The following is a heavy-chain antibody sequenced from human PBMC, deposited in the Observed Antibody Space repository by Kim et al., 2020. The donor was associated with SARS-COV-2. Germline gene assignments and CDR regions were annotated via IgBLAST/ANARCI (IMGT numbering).Heavy chain of an antibody. V-gene: IGHV3-72*01. CDR1: GFTFSDHY. CDR3: ARRGSGTYQFDY. CDR2: IKNRAESYTT. J-gene: IGHJ4*02. Sequence: GGSLRLSCEASGFTFSDHYMDWVRQAPGKGLEWVGRIKNRAESYTTYYAASVRGRFTISRDDSKNALYLQMNSLKTEDTAVYYCARRGSGTYQFDYWGQGTLLTVSP. D-gene: IGHD3-16*01.